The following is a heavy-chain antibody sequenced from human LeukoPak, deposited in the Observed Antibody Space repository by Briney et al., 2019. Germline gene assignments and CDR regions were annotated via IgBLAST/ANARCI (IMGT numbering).Heavy chain of an antibody. Sequence: GGSLRLSCAASGFTFGAYSMDWVRQVPGKELEWVSGISWNSGTIDYVDSVRGRFTISRDNAKSSLYLQMNSLRADDTALYYCAKGNWGSPFDSWGQGTLVAVSS. V-gene: IGHV3-9*01. J-gene: IGHJ4*02. CDR3: AKGNWGSPFDS. D-gene: IGHD7-27*01. CDR2: ISWNSGTI. CDR1: GFTFGAYS.